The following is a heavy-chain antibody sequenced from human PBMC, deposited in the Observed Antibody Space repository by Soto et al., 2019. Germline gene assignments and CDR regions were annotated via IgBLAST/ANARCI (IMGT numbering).Heavy chain of an antibody. D-gene: IGHD4-17*01. J-gene: IGHJ4*02. CDR1: GYNFTGCC. CDR2: SNPNSGGT. CDR3: ARDGLSTVTTPDY. Sequence: ASVKVSCKTSGYNFTGCCMHWGRQAPGQGVEWMGRSNPNSGGTNYAQKFQGRVTMTRDRSISTAYMELSRLRSDDKAVYYCARDGLSTVTTPDYWGQGTLVTVS. V-gene: IGHV1-2*06.